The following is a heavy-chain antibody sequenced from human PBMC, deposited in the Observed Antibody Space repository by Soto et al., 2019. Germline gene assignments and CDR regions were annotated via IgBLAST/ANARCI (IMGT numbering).Heavy chain of an antibody. D-gene: IGHD3-16*02. CDR2: ISGSGGST. Sequence: GGSLRLSCAASGFTFSIYAMSWVGQAPGKGLEWVSAISGSGGSTYYADSVKGRFTISRDNSKNTLYLQMNSLRAEDTAVYYCARLYDYVWGSYRYLANYFDYWGQGTLVTVSS. V-gene: IGHV3-23*01. CDR1: GFTFSIYA. J-gene: IGHJ4*02. CDR3: ARLYDYVWGSYRYLANYFDY.